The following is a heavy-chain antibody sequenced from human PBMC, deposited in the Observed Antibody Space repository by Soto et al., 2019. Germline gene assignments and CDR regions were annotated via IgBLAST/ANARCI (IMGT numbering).Heavy chain of an antibody. D-gene: IGHD3-16*02. V-gene: IGHV3-15*01. Sequence: EVQLVESGGGLVKPGGSLRLSCAASGFPFSNAWMSWVRQAPGKGLEWVARIKSKIDGGTRDHAALVEGRFTISRDDSKNTLYLQMNSLETEDTAMYYCTTYDYIWVSDRYRWAYWGQGALVTVSS. J-gene: IGHJ4*02. CDR2: IKSKIDGGTR. CDR1: GFPFSNAW. CDR3: TTYDYIWVSDRYRWAY.